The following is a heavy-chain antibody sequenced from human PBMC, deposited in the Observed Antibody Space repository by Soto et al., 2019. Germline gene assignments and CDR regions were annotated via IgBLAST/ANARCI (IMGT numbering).Heavy chain of an antibody. D-gene: IGHD5-12*01. V-gene: IGHV3-74*01. J-gene: IGHJ4*02. CDR3: ARGISCAYDSTYDW. CDR2: INSDGTLT. Sequence: GGSLRLSCAASGFSFNNYWMHWVRQAPGKGLVWVSRINSDGTLTNYADSVKGRFTISRDNAKNTLRLQMNSLRAEDTAVYYCARGISCAYDSTYDWWGQGTLVTVSS. CDR1: GFSFNNYW.